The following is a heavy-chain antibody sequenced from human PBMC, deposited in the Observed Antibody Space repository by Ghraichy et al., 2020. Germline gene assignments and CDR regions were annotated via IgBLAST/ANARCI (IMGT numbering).Heavy chain of an antibody. CDR3: AREYGGGGAWFDP. CDR1: GGSISSGGYY. J-gene: IGHJ5*02. CDR2: IYYSGST. D-gene: IGHD4-23*01. Sequence: SQTLSLTCTVSGGSISSGGYYWSWIRQHPGKGLEWIGYIYYSGSTYYNPSLKSRVTISVDTSKNQFSLKLSSVTAADTAVYYCAREYGGGGAWFDPWGQGTLVTVSS. V-gene: IGHV4-31*03.